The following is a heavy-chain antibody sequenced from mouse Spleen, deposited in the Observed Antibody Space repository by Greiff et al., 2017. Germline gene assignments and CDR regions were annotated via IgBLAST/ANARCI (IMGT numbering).Heavy chain of an antibody. CDR1: GFTFSDYY. J-gene: IGHJ4*01. Sequence: EVQRVESGGGLVQPGGSLKLSCATSGFTFSDYYMYWVRQTPEKRLEWVAYISNGGGSTYYPDTVKGRFTISRDNAKNTLYLQMSRLKSEDTAMYYCARGKGSLAMDYWGQGTSVTVSS. CDR3: ARGKGSLAMDY. CDR2: ISNGGGST. V-gene: IGHV5-12*02. D-gene: IGHD6-2*01.